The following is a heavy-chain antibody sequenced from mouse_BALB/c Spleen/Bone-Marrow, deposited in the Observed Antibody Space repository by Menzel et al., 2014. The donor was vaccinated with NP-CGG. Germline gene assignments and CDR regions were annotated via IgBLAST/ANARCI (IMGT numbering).Heavy chain of an antibody. CDR1: GFTFTDYY. D-gene: IGHD1-1*01. CDR2: IRNKANGYTT. Sequence: EVQGVESGGGLVQPGGSLRLSCATSGFTFTDYYMSWVRQPPGKALEWLGFIRNKANGYTTEYSASVKGRFTISRDNSQSFLYLQMNILRTEDSASYFCARDTNYDINWYFDVWGAGTTVTVSS. J-gene: IGHJ1*01. V-gene: IGHV7-3*02. CDR3: ARDTNYDINWYFDV.